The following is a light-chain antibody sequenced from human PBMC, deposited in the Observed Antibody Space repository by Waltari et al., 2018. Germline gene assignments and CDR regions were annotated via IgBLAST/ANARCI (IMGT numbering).Light chain of an antibody. V-gene: IGLV1-44*01. CDR3: ATWDDNLSGSWV. CDR1: SSNIGGNY. J-gene: IGLJ3*02. Sequence: QSVLTQPPSVSGAPGQGVAISCSGSSSNIGGNYVNWFQQLPGTAPKLLIHSDEQRPSGVPDRFSGSKSGTSASLAISGLQSEDEADYYCATWDDNLSGSWVFGGGTKLTVL. CDR2: SDE.